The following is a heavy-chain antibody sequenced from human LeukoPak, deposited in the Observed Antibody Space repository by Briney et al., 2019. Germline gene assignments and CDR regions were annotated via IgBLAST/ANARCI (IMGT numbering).Heavy chain of an antibody. CDR2: ISSSGSFI. V-gene: IGHV3-21*01. J-gene: IGHJ3*02. Sequence: PGGSLRLSCAASGFTFSSYSMNWVRQAPGEGLEWVSSISSSGSFIYYADSVKGRFTISRDNARNSLFLQMNSLRAEDAAVYYCARDLRYCSSASCSENGAFDIWGQGTMVTVSS. CDR3: ARDLRYCSSASCSENGAFDI. CDR1: GFTFSSYS. D-gene: IGHD2-2*01.